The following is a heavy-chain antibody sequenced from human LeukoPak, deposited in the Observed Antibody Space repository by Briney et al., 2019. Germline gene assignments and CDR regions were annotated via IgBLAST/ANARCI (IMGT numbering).Heavy chain of an antibody. Sequence: GGSLRLSCAASGFTFSDYYMSWIRQAPGKGLEWVSYISSSGSTIYYADSVKGRFTISRDNAKNSLYLQMNSLRAEDTAVYYCARERGSSYYYGSGSYWGTDYWGQGTLVTVSS. V-gene: IGHV3-11*01. CDR2: ISSSGSTI. D-gene: IGHD3-10*01. J-gene: IGHJ4*02. CDR1: GFTFSDYY. CDR3: ARERGSSYYYGSGSYWGTDY.